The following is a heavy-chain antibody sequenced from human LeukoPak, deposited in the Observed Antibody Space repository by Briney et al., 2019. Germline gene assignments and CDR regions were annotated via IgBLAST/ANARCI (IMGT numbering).Heavy chain of an antibody. CDR2: VWYDGSGK. V-gene: IGHV3-33*01. CDR3: ARKGASGWTPFLDY. D-gene: IGHD6-19*01. CDR1: GFTFSNFG. Sequence: GGSLRLSCAASGFTFSNFGMHWVRQAPGKGLEWVAVVWYDGSGKYYADSVKGRFTISRDNSKNTLDLQMNSLRAEDTAVYYCARKGASGWTPFLDYWGQGTLVTVSS. J-gene: IGHJ4*02.